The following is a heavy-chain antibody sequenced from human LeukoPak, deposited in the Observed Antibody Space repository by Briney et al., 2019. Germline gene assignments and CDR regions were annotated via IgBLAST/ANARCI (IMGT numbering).Heavy chain of an antibody. V-gene: IGHV3-23*01. CDR2: ISGSGGST. CDR1: GFTFSSYA. CDR3: AKDGRKYYDFWSGYYYYYYGMDV. Sequence: PGGSLRLSCAASGFTFSSYAMSWVRQAPGKGLEWVSAISGSGGSTYYADSVKGRFTISRDNSKNTLYLQMNSLRAEDTAVYYCAKDGRKYYDFWSGYYYYYYGMDVWGQGTTVTVSS. D-gene: IGHD3-3*01. J-gene: IGHJ6*02.